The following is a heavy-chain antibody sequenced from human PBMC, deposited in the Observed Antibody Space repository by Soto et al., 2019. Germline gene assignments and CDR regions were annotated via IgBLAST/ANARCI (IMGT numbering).Heavy chain of an antibody. CDR2: IIPIFGTA. CDR1: GGTFSSYS. CDR3: ARDGGRHSGGIDY. Sequence: SVKLSCKASGGTFSSYSINWVRQAPGQGLEWMGEIIPIFGTANYAQKFQGRVTITADESTSTAYMELSSLRSEDTAVYYCARDGGRHSGGIDYWGQGTAVTFSS. V-gene: IGHV1-69*13. J-gene: IGHJ4*02. D-gene: IGHD1-26*01.